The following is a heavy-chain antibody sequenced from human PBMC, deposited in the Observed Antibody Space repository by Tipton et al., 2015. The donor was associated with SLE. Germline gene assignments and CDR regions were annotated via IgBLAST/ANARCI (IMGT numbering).Heavy chain of an antibody. CDR2: IYYSGST. CDR3: ARKAGGWFDP. V-gene: IGHV4-59*07. J-gene: IGHJ5*02. D-gene: IGHD1-26*01. CDR1: GGSISSYY. Sequence: TLSLTCTVSGGSISSYYWSWIRQPPGKGLEWIGYIYYSGSTNYNPSLKSRVTISVDTSKNQFSLKLSSVTAADTAVYYCARKAGGWFDPWGQGTLVTVSS.